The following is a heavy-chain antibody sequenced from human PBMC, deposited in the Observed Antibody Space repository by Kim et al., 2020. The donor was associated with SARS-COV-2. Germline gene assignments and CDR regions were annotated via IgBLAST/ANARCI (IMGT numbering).Heavy chain of an antibody. Sequence: GGSLRLSCAASGFTFSSYDMHWVRQATGKGLEWVSAIGTAGDTYYPGSVKGRFTISRENAKNSLYLQMNSLRAGDTAVYYCARGGLRYFDWSGGRVWDAFDIWGQGTMVTVSS. CDR2: IGTAGDT. CDR1: GFTFSSYD. J-gene: IGHJ3*02. V-gene: IGHV3-13*01. D-gene: IGHD3-9*01. CDR3: ARGGLRYFDWSGGRVWDAFDI.